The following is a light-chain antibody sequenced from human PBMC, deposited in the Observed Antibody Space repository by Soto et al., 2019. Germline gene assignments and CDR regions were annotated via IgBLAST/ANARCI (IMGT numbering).Light chain of an antibody. J-gene: IGKJ2*01. CDR1: QSVDSNY. CDR2: GAS. CDR3: QQYGRSTQT. Sequence: EIVLTQSPGTLSLSPGERATLSCRASQSVDSNYFAWYQHKPGQAPRLLIYGASSRATGIPDRFSGGGSGTDYTLTISRLEHYHFVVSSCQQYGRSTQTFGQGTKLEIK. V-gene: IGKV3-20*01.